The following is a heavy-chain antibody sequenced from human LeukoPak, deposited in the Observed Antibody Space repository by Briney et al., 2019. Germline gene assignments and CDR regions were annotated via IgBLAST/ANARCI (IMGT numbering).Heavy chain of an antibody. D-gene: IGHD6-19*01. CDR1: GFTFSSYS. V-gene: IGHV3-21*01. Sequence: GGSLRLSCAASGFTFSSYSMNWVRQAPGKGLVWGSSISSSSSYIYYADSVKGRFTISRDNAKNSLYLQMNSLRAEDTAVYYCARVRGRSGWPEQVFDYWGQGTLVTVSS. J-gene: IGHJ4*02. CDR3: ARVRGRSGWPEQVFDY. CDR2: ISSSSSYI.